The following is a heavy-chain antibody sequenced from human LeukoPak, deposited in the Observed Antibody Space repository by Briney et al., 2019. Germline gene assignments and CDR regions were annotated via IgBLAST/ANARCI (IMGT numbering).Heavy chain of an antibody. CDR3: AKDPAGIAVAVTFDY. J-gene: IGHJ4*02. CDR2: ITSGGRT. Sequence: GSLRLSCAASEITFSNYAISWVRQAPGKGLEWVSAITSGGRTKYADSVKGRFTISRDNSKSTLYLQMNNLRAEDTAVYYCAKDPAGIAVAVTFDYWGQGTLVTVSS. D-gene: IGHD6-19*01. V-gene: IGHV3-23*01. CDR1: EITFSNYA.